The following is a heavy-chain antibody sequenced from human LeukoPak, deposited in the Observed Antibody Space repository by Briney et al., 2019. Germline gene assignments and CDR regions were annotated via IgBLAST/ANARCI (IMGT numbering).Heavy chain of an antibody. CDR2: IRYDGSNK. CDR1: GFTFSSYG. V-gene: IGHV3-30*02. Sequence: PGGSLRLSCAVSGFTFSSYGMHWVRQAPGKGLEWVAFIRYDGSNKYYADSLKGRFTISRDNSKNTLYLQMNSLRAEDTAVYYCAKVKNYYDKLDALDIWGQGTMVTVSS. J-gene: IGHJ3*02. CDR3: AKVKNYYDKLDALDI. D-gene: IGHD3-22*01.